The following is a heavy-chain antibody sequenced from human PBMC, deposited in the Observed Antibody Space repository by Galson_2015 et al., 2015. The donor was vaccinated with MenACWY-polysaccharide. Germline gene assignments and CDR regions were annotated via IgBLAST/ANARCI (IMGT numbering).Heavy chain of an antibody. CDR1: GYTFTSYG. J-gene: IGHJ4*02. Sequence: KASCKASGYTFTSYGISWVRQAPGQGLEWMGWISAYNGNTNYAQKLQGRVTMTTDTSMTTAYMELRSLRSDDTAVYYCARDLGIAAAGNSFDYWGQGTLVTVSS. V-gene: IGHV1-18*01. D-gene: IGHD6-13*01. CDR3: ARDLGIAAAGNSFDY. CDR2: ISAYNGNT.